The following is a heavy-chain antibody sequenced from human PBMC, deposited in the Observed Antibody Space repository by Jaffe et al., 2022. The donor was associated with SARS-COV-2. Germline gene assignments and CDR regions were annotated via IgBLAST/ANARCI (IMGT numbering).Heavy chain of an antibody. CDR2: ISYDGSNK. Sequence: QVQLVESGGGVVQPGRSLRLSCAASGFTFSSYAMHWVRQAPGKGLEWVAVISYDGSNKYYADSVKGRFTISRDNSKNTLYLQMNSLRAEDTAVYYCARSKGRWQQLVPIDYWGQGTLVTVSS. D-gene: IGHD6-13*01. V-gene: IGHV3-30-3*01. J-gene: IGHJ4*02. CDR3: ARSKGRWQQLVPIDY. CDR1: GFTFSSYA.